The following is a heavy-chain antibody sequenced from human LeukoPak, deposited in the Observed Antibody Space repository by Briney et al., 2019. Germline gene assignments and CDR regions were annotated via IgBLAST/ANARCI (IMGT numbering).Heavy chain of an antibody. CDR1: GGSFSGYY. CDR3: AKIKSVVRGVIPNDAFDI. J-gene: IGHJ3*02. Sequence: SETLSLTCAVYGGSFSGYYWSWIRQPPGKGLEWIGEINHSGSTNYNPSLKSRVTISVDTSKTHFPLKLSSVTAAATAVYYCAKIKSVVRGVIPNDAFDIWGQGTMVTVSS. D-gene: IGHD3-10*01. V-gene: IGHV4-34*01. CDR2: INHSGST.